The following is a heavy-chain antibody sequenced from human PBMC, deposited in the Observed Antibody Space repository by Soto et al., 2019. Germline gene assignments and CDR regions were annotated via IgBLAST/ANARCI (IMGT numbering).Heavy chain of an antibody. CDR2: FSREDRET. J-gene: IGHJ4*01. Sequence: ASAKVSCTVPGYSLTEASMHWVSQAPGKGLDVMGEFSREDRETIYAPKLQSRVIMTESSCTNTGYLGLSILNSENMAVYYCTTGGKPNVDLASPRYINYWGHGTMVT. CDR1: GYSLTEAS. V-gene: IGHV1-24*01. CDR3: TTGGKPNVDLASPRYINY. D-gene: IGHD5-12*01.